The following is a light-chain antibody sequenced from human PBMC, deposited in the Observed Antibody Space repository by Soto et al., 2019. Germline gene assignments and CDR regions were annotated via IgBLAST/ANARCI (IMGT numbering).Light chain of an antibody. J-gene: IGKJ5*01. Sequence: EIVMTQSPATLSVSPGERATLSCMASESVSRNLAWYQQKPGQAPRLLIYGASTRATGIPDRFSGGGSGTEFTLTISSLQSEDFVVYYCQQYNSWPPITFGQGTRLEIK. CDR3: QQYNSWPPIT. V-gene: IGKV3-15*01. CDR1: ESVSRN. CDR2: GAS.